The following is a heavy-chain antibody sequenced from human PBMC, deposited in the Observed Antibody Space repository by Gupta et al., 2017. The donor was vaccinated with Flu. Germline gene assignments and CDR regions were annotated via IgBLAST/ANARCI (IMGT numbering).Heavy chain of an antibody. D-gene: IGHD6-19*01. V-gene: IGHV1-69*01. CDR1: GGTFSSYA. J-gene: IGHJ6*02. CDR2: IIPIFGTA. CDR3: ARDDRGVAGSYYYYGMDV. Sequence: LVQSGAEVKKPGSSVKVSCKASGGTFSSYAISWVRQAPGQGLEWMGGIIPIFGTANYAQKFQGRVTITADESTSTAYMELSSLRSEDTAVYYCARDDRGVAGSYYYYGMDVWGQGTTVTVSS.